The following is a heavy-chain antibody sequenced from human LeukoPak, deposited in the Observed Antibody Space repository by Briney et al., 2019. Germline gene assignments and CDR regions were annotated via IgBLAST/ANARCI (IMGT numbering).Heavy chain of an antibody. V-gene: IGHV3-11*06. J-gene: IGHJ4*02. CDR1: GFTFSDYY. D-gene: IGHD2-15*01. CDR3: ARDGPYCSGGSCYSVVFDY. CDR2: ISSSSSYI. Sequence: GGSLRLSCAASGFTFSDYYMSWIRQAPGKGLEWVSSISSSSSYIYYADSVKGRFTISRDNAKNSLYLQMNSLRAEDTAVYYCARDGPYCSGGSCYSVVFDYWGQGTLVTVSS.